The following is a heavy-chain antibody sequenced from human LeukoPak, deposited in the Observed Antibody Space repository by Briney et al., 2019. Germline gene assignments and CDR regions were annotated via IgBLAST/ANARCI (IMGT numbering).Heavy chain of an antibody. Sequence: GGSLRLSCAASGFTFSTYCMHWVRQAPGKGLEWVSSISSSSSYIYYADSVKGRFTISRDNAKNSLYLQMNSLRAEDTAVYYCASRVVTATFDAFDIWGQGTMVTVSS. CDR1: GFTFSTYC. CDR2: ISSSSSYI. J-gene: IGHJ3*02. CDR3: ASRVVTATFDAFDI. D-gene: IGHD2-21*02. V-gene: IGHV3-21*01.